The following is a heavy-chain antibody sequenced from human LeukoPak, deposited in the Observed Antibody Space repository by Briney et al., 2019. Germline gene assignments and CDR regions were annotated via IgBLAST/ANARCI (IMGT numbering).Heavy chain of an antibody. D-gene: IGHD3-10*01. CDR1: GGSISSSSYY. CDR2: IYYSGST. CDR3: ARDRITMVRGVPTYYYMDV. Sequence: PSGTLSLTCTVSGGSISSSSYYWGWIRQPPGKGLEWIGSIYYSGSTYYNPSLKSRVTISVDTSKNQFSLKLSSVTAADTAVYYCARDRITMVRGVPTYYYMDVWGKGTTVTISS. J-gene: IGHJ6*03. V-gene: IGHV4-39*07.